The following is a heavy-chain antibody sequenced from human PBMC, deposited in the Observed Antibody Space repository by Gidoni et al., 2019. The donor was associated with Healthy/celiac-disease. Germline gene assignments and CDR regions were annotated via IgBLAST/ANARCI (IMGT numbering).Heavy chain of an antibody. J-gene: IGHJ4*02. CDR1: GGSISSSSYY. CDR2: IYYSGST. CDR3: ARLPGYSSGWPRVDY. D-gene: IGHD6-19*01. Sequence: QLQLQESGPGLVKPSETLSLTCTVSGGSISSSSYYWGWIRQPPGKGLEWIGSIYYSGSTYYNPSLKSRVTISVDTSKNQFSLKLSSVTAADTAVYYCARLPGYSSGWPRVDYWGQGTLVTVSS. V-gene: IGHV4-39*01.